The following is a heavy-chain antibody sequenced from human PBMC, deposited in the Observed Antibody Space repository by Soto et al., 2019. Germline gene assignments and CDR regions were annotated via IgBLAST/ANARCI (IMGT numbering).Heavy chain of an antibody. Sequence: GXSVKVSCKASGGTFSNYAISWVRQAPVQGLEWMGGIIPMFGTVNYAQNFQGRVTITAHESTSTAYMELSSLRFEDTAVYYCARGFIFGVVTRNWYFDLWGRGTLVTVSS. D-gene: IGHD3-3*01. V-gene: IGHV1-69*01. CDR2: IIPMFGTV. J-gene: IGHJ2*01. CDR1: GGTFSNYA. CDR3: ARGFIFGVVTRNWYFDL.